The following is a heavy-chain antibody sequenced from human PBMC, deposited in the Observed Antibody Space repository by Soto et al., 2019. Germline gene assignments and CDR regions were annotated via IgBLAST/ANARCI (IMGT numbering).Heavy chain of an antibody. J-gene: IGHJ5*02. D-gene: IGHD3-22*01. V-gene: IGHV1-18*01. CDR3: AGDWGTYYYDSSGYGSNWFDP. Sequence: ASVKVSCKASGYTFTSYGISWVRQAPGQGLEWMGWISAYNGNTNYAQKLQGRVTMTTDTSTSTAYMELRSLRSDDTAVYYCAGDWGTYYYDSSGYGSNWFDPWGQGTQVTVSS. CDR1: GYTFTSYG. CDR2: ISAYNGNT.